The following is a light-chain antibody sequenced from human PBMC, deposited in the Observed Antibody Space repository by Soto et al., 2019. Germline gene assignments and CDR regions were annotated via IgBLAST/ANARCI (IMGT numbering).Light chain of an antibody. J-gene: IGLJ2*01. Sequence: QSALTQPASVSGSPGQSITISCTGTSSDVGGYNYVSWYQQHPGKAPKLMIYDVSNRPSGVSNRFSGSKSGNTASLTISGLQAEDEADYYCSSYTSSSTPLVFGGGNKVTVL. V-gene: IGLV2-14*01. CDR2: DVS. CDR3: SSYTSSSTPLV. CDR1: SSDVGGYNY.